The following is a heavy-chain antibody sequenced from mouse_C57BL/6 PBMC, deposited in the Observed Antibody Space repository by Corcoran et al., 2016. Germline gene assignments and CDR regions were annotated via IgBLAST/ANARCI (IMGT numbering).Heavy chain of an antibody. J-gene: IGHJ2*01. CDR1: GYTFTSYG. D-gene: IGHD1-1*01. CDR3: ARGYYYGSNSSFDY. V-gene: IGHV1-81*01. CDR2: IYPRSGNT. Sequence: QVQLEQSGAELARPGASGKLSFKAAGYTFTSYGISWVNQRTGHGIEWIGEIYPRSGNTYYNEKFKGKATLTADKSSSTAYMELRSLTSEDSAVYFCARGYYYGSNSSFDYWGQGTTLTVSS.